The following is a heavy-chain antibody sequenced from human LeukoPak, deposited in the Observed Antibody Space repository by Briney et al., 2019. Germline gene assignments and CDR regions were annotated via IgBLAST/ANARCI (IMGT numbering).Heavy chain of an antibody. V-gene: IGHV4-39*01. CDR1: GGSISRSSYY. Sequence: SETLSLTCTVSGGSISRSSYYWSWIRQTPGKGLEWTGSFFYSGNTYYNPSLNSRVTISVETSKNQFSLRLSSVTAADTAVYYCAGTVGATFHFDYWGQGTLVTVSS. CDR2: FFYSGNT. J-gene: IGHJ4*02. D-gene: IGHD1-26*01. CDR3: AGTVGATFHFDY.